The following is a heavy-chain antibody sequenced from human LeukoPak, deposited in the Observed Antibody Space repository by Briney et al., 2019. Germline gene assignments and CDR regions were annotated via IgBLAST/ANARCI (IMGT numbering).Heavy chain of an antibody. CDR1: GFTFDDYG. Sequence: GGSLRLSCAASGFTFDDYGMSWVRQAPGKGLEWVSGINWNGGSTGYADSVKGRFTISRDNAKNSLYLQTNSLRAEDTALYYCARLLTPAYYYYYMDVWGKGTTVTVSS. V-gene: IGHV3-20*04. CDR3: ARLLTPAYYYYYMDV. J-gene: IGHJ6*03. D-gene: IGHD3-10*01. CDR2: INWNGGST.